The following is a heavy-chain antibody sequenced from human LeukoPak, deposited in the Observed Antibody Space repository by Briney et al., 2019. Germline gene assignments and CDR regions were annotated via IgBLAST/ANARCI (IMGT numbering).Heavy chain of an antibody. D-gene: IGHD2-8*01. V-gene: IGHV3-23*01. CDR1: GFTFSSYA. J-gene: IGHJ6*03. CDR3: AKGGDYCTNGVCPYYYYYYMDV. CDR2: ISGSGGST. Sequence: GGSLRLSCAASGFTFSSYAMSWVRQAPGKGLEWVSAISGSGGSTYYADSVKGRFTISRDNSKNTLYLQMNSLRAEDTAVYYCAKGGDYCTNGVCPYYYYYYMDVWGKGTTVTVSS.